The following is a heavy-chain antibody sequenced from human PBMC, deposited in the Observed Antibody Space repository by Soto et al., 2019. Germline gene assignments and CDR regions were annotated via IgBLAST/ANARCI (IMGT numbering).Heavy chain of an antibody. CDR1: GFTFSSYS. D-gene: IGHD3-10*01. V-gene: IGHV3-48*01. CDR2: ISSSGHTI. Sequence: PGGSLRLSCAASGFTFSSYSMNWVRQAPGRGLEWISYISSSGHTIYYRDTVKSQFTNSRDNGKNSLYLQLNSLRVEDTAVYYCACVGPYDSQSYMFRYDRFDPWGQGTQVTVSS. J-gene: IGHJ5*02. CDR3: ACVGPYDSQSYMFRYDRFDP.